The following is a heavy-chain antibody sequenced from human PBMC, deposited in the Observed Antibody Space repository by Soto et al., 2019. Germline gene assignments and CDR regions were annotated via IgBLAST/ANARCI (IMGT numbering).Heavy chain of an antibody. CDR2: INPNSGGT. CDR1: GYTFTGYY. CDR3: ARPYYDILTGYPRQNWSDP. D-gene: IGHD3-9*01. V-gene: IGHV1-2*02. J-gene: IGHJ5*02. Sequence: ASVKVSCKASGYTFTGYYMHCVRQAPGQVLEWMGWINPNSGGTNYAQKFQGRVTMTRDTSISTAYMELSRLRSDDTAVYYCARPYYDILTGYPRQNWSDPWGQGTLVTVSS.